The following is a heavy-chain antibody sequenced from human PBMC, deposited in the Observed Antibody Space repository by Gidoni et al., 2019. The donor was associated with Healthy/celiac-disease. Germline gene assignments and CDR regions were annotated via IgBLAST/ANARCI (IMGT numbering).Heavy chain of an antibody. CDR2: IWDDGSNK. CDR1: GFHFIRSG. D-gene: IGHD1-26*01. J-gene: IGHJ4*02. Sequence: QVQLVESGGGVVQPRRSLRLSCAAAGFHFIRSGMHWVRQAPGKGLEGVAVIWDDGSNKYYEDSVKGRFTISRDNSKNTLYLQMNSLRAEDTAVYYCARVSEGDATIGATGDYWGQGTLVTVSS. CDR3: ARVSEGDATIGATGDY. V-gene: IGHV3-33*01.